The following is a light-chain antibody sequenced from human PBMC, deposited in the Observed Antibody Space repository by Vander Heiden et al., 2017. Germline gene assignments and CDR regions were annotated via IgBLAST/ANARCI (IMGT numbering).Light chain of an antibody. CDR2: GAS. Sequence: EIVLTQSPGTLSLSPGKRATLSCRASQSVTSNYLAWYQKKPGQAPRLLIYGASIRATGIPDRFSGRGSGTDFTLTISTLEPEDFAVYYCQQYGSSPGWTFGQGTKEEIK. CDR1: QSVTSNY. CDR3: QQYGSSPGWT. V-gene: IGKV3-20*01. J-gene: IGKJ1*01.